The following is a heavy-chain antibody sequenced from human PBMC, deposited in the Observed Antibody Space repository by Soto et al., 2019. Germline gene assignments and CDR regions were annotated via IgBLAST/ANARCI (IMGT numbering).Heavy chain of an antibody. CDR1: GGSINNYY. D-gene: IGHD6-19*01. CDR2: IFYSGST. J-gene: IGHJ4*02. V-gene: IGHV4-59*12. CDR3: ARGHGEAVAGTFDY. Sequence: PSETLSLTCTVSGGSINNYYWSWIRQPPGKGLEWIGYIFYSGSTNYNPSLQSRVTISVDTSRNQFSLKLSSVTAADTAVYYCARGHGEAVAGTFDYWGQGTLVTVSS.